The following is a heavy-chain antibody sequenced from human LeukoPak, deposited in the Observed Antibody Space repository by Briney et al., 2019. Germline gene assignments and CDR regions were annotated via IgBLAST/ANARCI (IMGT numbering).Heavy chain of an antibody. V-gene: IGHV3-11*04. Sequence: GGSLRLSCAASGFTFSDYYMSWIRQAPGKGLEWVSHISSSSSTIYYADSVKGRFTISRDNAKNSLYLQMNSLRAEDTAVYYCARDRGGSYSAIDYWGQGTLVTVSS. J-gene: IGHJ4*02. CDR2: ISSSSSTI. D-gene: IGHD1-26*01. CDR1: GFTFSDYY. CDR3: ARDRGGSYSAIDY.